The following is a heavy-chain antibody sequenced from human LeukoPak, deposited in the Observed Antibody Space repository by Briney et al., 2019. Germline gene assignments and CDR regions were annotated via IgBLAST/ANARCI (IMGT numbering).Heavy chain of an antibody. J-gene: IGHJ4*02. CDR1: GFTFSSYA. Sequence: QTGGSLRLSCAASGFTFSSYAMSWVRQAPGKGLEWVSVISASVGSTYYADSVKGRFTISRDNSKNTLYLQMNSLRDEDTAIYYCAKSEVTKIRGVFDYWGQGALVTVSS. D-gene: IGHD3-10*01. V-gene: IGHV3-23*01. CDR2: ISASVGST. CDR3: AKSEVTKIRGVFDY.